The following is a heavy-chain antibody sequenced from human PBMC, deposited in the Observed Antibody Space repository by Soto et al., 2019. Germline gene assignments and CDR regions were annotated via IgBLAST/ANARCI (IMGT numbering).Heavy chain of an antibody. CDR3: ASAVTRLCYFDY. J-gene: IGHJ4*02. V-gene: IGHV1-18*01. CDR1: GYTFTSYG. D-gene: IGHD4-17*01. CDR2: ISAYNGNT. Sequence: ASVKVSCKASGYTFTSYGNSWVRQAPGQGLEWMGWISAYNGNTNYAQKLQGRVTMTTDTSTSTAYMELRSLRSDDTAVYYCASAVTRLCYFDYWGQGTLVTVSS.